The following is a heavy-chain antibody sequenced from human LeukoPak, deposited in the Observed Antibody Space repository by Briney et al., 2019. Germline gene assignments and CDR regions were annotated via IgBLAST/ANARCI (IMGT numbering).Heavy chain of an antibody. D-gene: IGHD3-3*01. CDR2: ISGSGGST. Sequence: GGSLRLSCAASGFTFSSYAMSWVRQAPGKGLEWVSAISGSGGSTYYADSAKGRFTISRDNSKNTLYLQMNSLRAEDTAVYYCAKSYYDFWSGYYTSRGMDVWGQGTTVTVSS. V-gene: IGHV3-23*01. CDR1: GFTFSSYA. J-gene: IGHJ6*02. CDR3: AKSYYDFWSGYYTSRGMDV.